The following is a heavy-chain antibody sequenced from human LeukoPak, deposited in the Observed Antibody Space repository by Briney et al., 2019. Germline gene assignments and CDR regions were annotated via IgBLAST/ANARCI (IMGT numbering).Heavy chain of an antibody. J-gene: IGHJ4*02. CDR2: ISSSSSYI. Sequence: GGSLKLSCAASGFTFSSYSMNWVRQAPGKGLEWVSSISSSSSYIYYADSVKGRFTISRDKAKNSLYLQMNSLRAEDTAVYYCARDRGGVFDYWGQGTLVTVSS. CDR1: GFTFSSYS. D-gene: IGHD2-15*01. CDR3: ARDRGGVFDY. V-gene: IGHV3-21*01.